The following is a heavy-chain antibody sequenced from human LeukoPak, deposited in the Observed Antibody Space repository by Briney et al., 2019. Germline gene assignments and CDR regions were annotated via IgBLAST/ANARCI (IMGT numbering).Heavy chain of an antibody. D-gene: IGHD2-2*01. V-gene: IGHV4-34*01. CDR3: AKDLGYCSSTSCPIGLYRGFDY. CDR1: GGSFSGYY. J-gene: IGHJ4*02. CDR2: INHSGST. Sequence: SETLSLTCAVYGGSFSGYYWSWIRQPPGKGLEWIGEINHSGSTNYNPSLKSRATISVDTSKNQFSLKLSSVTAADTAVYYCAKDLGYCSSTSCPIGLYRGFDYWGQGTLVTVSS.